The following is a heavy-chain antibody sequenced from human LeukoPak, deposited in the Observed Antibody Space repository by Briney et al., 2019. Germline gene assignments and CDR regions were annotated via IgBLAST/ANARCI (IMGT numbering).Heavy chain of an antibody. CDR3: AREGSSYESSDTMGTY. CDR1: GFTFSNYY. V-gene: IGHV3-7*01. Sequence: PGGSLRLSCSASGFTFSNYYMSWVRQAPGKGLEWVANIKRDGRDKFYVDSVKGRFTISRDNARNSLYLQMNSLRADDTAVYYCAREGSSYESSDTMGTYWGQGPLVTVSS. CDR2: IKRDGRDK. J-gene: IGHJ4*02. D-gene: IGHD3-22*01.